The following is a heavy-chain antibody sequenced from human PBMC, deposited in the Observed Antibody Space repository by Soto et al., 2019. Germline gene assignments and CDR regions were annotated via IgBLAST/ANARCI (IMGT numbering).Heavy chain of an antibody. CDR1: GGSISSYY. CDR2: IYYSGST. Sequence: LTCTVSGGSISSYYWSWIRQPPGKGLEWIGYIYYSGSTNYNPSLKSRVTISVDTSKNQFSLKLSSVTAADTAVYYCASLTRGGSYWGQGTLVTVSS. V-gene: IGHV4-59*01. J-gene: IGHJ4*02. D-gene: IGHD2-15*01. CDR3: ASLTRGGSY.